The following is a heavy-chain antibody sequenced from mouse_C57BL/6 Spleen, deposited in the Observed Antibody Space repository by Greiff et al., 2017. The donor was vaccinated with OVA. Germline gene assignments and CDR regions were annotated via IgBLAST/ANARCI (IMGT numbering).Heavy chain of an antibody. D-gene: IGHD1-1*01. V-gene: IGHV1-64*01. CDR2: IHPNSGST. CDR1: GYTFTSYW. Sequence: VQLQQPGAELVKPGASVKLSCKASGYTFTSYWMHWVKQRPGQGLEWIGMIHPNSGSTNYNEKFKSKATLTVDKSSSTAYMQLSSLTSEDSAVYYCARGAITTVHYYAMDYWGQGTSVTVSS. J-gene: IGHJ4*01. CDR3: ARGAITTVHYYAMDY.